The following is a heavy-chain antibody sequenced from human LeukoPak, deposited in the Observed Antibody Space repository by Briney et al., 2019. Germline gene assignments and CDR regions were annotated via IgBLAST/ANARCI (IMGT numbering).Heavy chain of an antibody. Sequence: SETLSLTCTVSGYSISSGYYWGWIRQPPGKGLQWIGSILHNGNVYYNPPLRSRVTISVDTSKNQFSLKLSSVTAADTAAYYCAKRYCSSTTCYDDRGAFDYWGQGTLVTVSS. V-gene: IGHV4-38-2*02. CDR3: AKRYCSSTTCYDDRGAFDY. CDR2: ILHNGNV. CDR1: GYSISSGYY. D-gene: IGHD2-2*01. J-gene: IGHJ4*02.